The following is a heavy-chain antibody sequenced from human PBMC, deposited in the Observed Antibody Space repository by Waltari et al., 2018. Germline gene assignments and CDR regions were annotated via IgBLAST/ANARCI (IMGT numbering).Heavy chain of an antibody. Sequence: EVQLVQSGAEVKKPGESLKISCKASGYIFTSYWIGWVRQRPGKGLEWIGILYPGPGDSDIRYSPSFQGRVTIAADKSVTTVYLHWSSLEASGTAIYYCVRGLLGGYERGWFDPWGQGTLVTVSS. D-gene: IGHD3-9*01. V-gene: IGHV5-51*01. CDR3: VRGLLGGYERGWFDP. CDR2: LYPGPGDSDI. J-gene: IGHJ5*02. CDR1: GYIFTSYW.